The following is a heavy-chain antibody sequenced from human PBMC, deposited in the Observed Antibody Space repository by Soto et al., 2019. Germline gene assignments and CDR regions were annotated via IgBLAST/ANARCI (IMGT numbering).Heavy chain of an antibody. CDR2: IYYSGST. CDR3: PRVLTVRPTPLQYYRAF. D-gene: IGHD4-4*01. V-gene: IGHV4-59*08. J-gene: IGHJ6*03. Sequence: PSETLSLTCTVSGGSISSYYWSWIRQPPGKGLEWIGYIYYSGSTNYNPSLKSRVTISVDTSKNQFSLKLSSVTAADTAVYYCPRVLTVRPTPLQYYRAFWAKGTT. CDR1: GGSISSYY.